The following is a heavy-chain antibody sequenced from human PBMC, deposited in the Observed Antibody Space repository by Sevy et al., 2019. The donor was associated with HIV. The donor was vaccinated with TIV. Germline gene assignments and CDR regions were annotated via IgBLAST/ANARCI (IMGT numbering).Heavy chain of an antibody. J-gene: IGHJ6*02. CDR2: IYYSGST. V-gene: IGHV4-31*03. CDR1: GGSISSGGYY. Sequence: SETLSLTCTVSGGSISSGGYYWSWIRQHPGKGLEWIGCIYYSGSTYYNPSLKSRISIFVDTSKKQFSLNLTSAIAADTAVYYCARDRYQLVHLLWSGMDVWGQGITVTVSS. D-gene: IGHD2-2*02. CDR3: ARDRYQLVHLLWSGMDV.